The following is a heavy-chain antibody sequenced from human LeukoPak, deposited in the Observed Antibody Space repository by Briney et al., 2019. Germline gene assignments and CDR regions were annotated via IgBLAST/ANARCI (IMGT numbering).Heavy chain of an antibody. V-gene: IGHV4-34*01. J-gene: IGHJ5*02. Sequence: SETLSLTCAVYGGSFSGYSWSWIRQPPGEGLEWIGEINRSGSTNYNPSLKSRVTISVDTSKNQFSLKLSSVTAADTAVYYCARRDYGSGDNWFDPWGQGTLVTVSS. D-gene: IGHD3-10*01. CDR3: ARRDYGSGDNWFDP. CDR1: GGSFSGYS. CDR2: INRSGST.